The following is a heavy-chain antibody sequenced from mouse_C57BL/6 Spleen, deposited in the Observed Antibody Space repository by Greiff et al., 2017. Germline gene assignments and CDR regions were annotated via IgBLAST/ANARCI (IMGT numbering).Heavy chain of an antibody. D-gene: IGHD1-1*01. Sequence: VKLMESGPELVKPGASVKISCKASGYAFSSSWMNWVKQRPGKGLEWIGRIYPGDGDTNYNGKFKGKATLTADKSSSTAYMKLSSLTSEDSAVYFCARANYYGNSILSYAMDYWGQGTSVTVSS. J-gene: IGHJ4*01. CDR3: ARANYYGNSILSYAMDY. V-gene: IGHV1-82*01. CDR2: IYPGDGDT. CDR1: GYAFSSSW.